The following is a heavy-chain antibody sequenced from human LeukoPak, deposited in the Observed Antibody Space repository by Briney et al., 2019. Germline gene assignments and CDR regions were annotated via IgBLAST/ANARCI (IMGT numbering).Heavy chain of an antibody. CDR2: MNPNSGNT. CDR3: ATKVGATRGYNWFDP. J-gene: IGHJ5*02. Sequence: ASVKVSCKASGYTFTSYDINWVRQATGQGLEWMGWMNPNSGNTGYAQKFQGRVTMTRDTSISTAYMELSRLRSDDTAVYYCATKVGATRGYNWFDPWGQGTLVTVSS. D-gene: IGHD1-26*01. CDR1: GYTFTSYD. V-gene: IGHV1-8*01.